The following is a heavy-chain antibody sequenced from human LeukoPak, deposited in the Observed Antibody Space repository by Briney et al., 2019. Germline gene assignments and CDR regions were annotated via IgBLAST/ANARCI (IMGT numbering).Heavy chain of an antibody. D-gene: IGHD2-2*01. CDR3: ARVCSSTSCYSIADY. J-gene: IGHJ4*02. V-gene: IGHV1-2*02. Sequence: ASVKVSCKASGYTFTGYYMHWVRQAPGQGLEWMGWINPNSGGTNYAQKLQGRVTMTTDTSTSTAYMELRSLRSDDTAVYYCARVCSSTSCYSIADYWGQGTLVTVSS. CDR2: INPNSGGT. CDR1: GYTFTGYY.